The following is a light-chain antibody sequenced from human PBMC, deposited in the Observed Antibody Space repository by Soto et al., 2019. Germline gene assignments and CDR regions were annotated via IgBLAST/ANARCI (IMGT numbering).Light chain of an antibody. Sequence: QSALTPPPSASGSPGQSVTISCTGTSSDVGYYGYVSWYQQHPGKAPKLIIFEVSKRPSGVPDRFSGSKSGNTASLTVSGLQGEDEADYYCSSYAGSKHYVFGTGTKVTVL. CDR1: SSDVGYYGY. CDR3: SSYAGSKHYV. J-gene: IGLJ1*01. CDR2: EVS. V-gene: IGLV2-8*01.